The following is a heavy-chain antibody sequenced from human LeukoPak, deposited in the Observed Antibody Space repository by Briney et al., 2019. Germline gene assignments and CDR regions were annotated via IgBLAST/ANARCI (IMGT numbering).Heavy chain of an antibody. V-gene: IGHV1-2*04. Sequence: ASVKVSCKASGYTFTGHYMHWVRQAPGQGLEWMGWINPNSGGTKYAQKFQGWVTMTRDTSISTAYMELSRLKSDDPAVYYFARDISSSRNWFDPWGQGTLVTVSS. J-gene: IGHJ5*02. CDR3: ARDISSSRNWFDP. CDR2: INPNSGGT. D-gene: IGHD6-13*01. CDR1: GYTFTGHY.